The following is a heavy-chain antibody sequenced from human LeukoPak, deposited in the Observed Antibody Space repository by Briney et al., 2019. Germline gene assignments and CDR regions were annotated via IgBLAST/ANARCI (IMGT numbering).Heavy chain of an antibody. D-gene: IGHD3-10*01. CDR3: ARALLWFEEFNYYFDY. V-gene: IGHV5-51*01. CDR1: GYSFTSYW. J-gene: IGHJ4*02. Sequence: GESLKISCKGSGYSFTSYWIAWVRQMPGKGLEWMGNIYPGDSDTRYNPSLQGQVTISADKSISTAYLQWSTLKASDTAMYYCARALLWFEEFNYYFDYWGQGTLVTVSS. CDR2: IYPGDSDT.